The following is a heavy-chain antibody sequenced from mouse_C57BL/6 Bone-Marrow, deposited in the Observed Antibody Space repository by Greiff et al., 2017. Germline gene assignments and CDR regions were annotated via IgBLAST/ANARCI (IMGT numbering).Heavy chain of an antibody. CDR1: GYTFTDYY. CDR3: AREGDGYFFDY. CDR2: INPNNGGT. D-gene: IGHD2-3*01. V-gene: IGHV1-26*01. J-gene: IGHJ2*01. Sequence: VQLQQSGPELVKPGASVKISCKASGYTFTDYYMNWVKQSHGKSLEWIGDINPNNGGTSYNQKFKGKATLTVDKSSSKAYMELRSLTSEDSAVYYCAREGDGYFFDYWGQGTTLTVSS.